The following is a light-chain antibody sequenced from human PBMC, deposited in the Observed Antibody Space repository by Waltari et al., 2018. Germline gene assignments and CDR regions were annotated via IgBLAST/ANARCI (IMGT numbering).Light chain of an antibody. Sequence: DVQLTQSPSFLSASVRDRVTITCRASQGIGSYLAWYHQKPGKAPKLLIYAASTLQSGVPSRFSGSGSGTEFTLTISSLQPEDFATYFCQQLDSYPVTFGPGTKVDIK. V-gene: IGKV1-9*01. J-gene: IGKJ3*01. CDR3: QQLDSYPVT. CDR1: QGIGSY. CDR2: AAS.